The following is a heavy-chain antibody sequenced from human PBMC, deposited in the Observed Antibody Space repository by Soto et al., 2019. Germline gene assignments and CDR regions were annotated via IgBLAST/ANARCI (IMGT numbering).Heavy chain of an antibody. Sequence: ASVKVSCKASGGTFSSYAISWVRQAPGQGLEWMGGIIPIFGTANYAQKFQGRVTITADESTSTAYMELSSLRSEDTAVYYCARHTAKGVWENDYYYYYGMDVWGQGTTVTVSS. J-gene: IGHJ6*02. D-gene: IGHD3-10*01. CDR1: GGTFSSYA. V-gene: IGHV1-69*13. CDR2: IIPIFGTA. CDR3: ARHTAKGVWENDYYYYYGMDV.